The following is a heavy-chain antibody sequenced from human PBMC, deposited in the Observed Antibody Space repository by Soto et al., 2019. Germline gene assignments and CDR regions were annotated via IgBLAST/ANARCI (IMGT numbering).Heavy chain of an antibody. CDR2: ISAYNGNT. CDR1: GYTFTSYG. J-gene: IGHJ4*02. D-gene: IGHD3-9*01. CDR3: ARVPSDILTGYYVDY. Sequence: ASVKVSCKASGYTFTSYGISWVRQAPGQGLEWMGWISAYNGNTNYAQKLQGRVTMTTDTSTSTAYMELRSLRSDDTAVYYCARVPSDILTGYYVDYWGQGTLVTVSS. V-gene: IGHV1-18*01.